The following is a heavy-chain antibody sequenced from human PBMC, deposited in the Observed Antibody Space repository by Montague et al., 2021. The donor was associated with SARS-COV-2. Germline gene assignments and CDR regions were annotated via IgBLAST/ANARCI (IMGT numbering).Heavy chain of an antibody. D-gene: IGHD6-13*01. CDR1: GGSISSSSYY. V-gene: IGHV4-39*07. CDR3: ARVGRQQLVRLSGMDV. J-gene: IGHJ6*02. CDR2: IYYSGST. Sequence: SETLSLTCTVSGGSISSSSYYWGWIRQPPGKGLEWIGSIYYSGSTYYNPSLKSRDNISVDTSKNQFSLKLSSVTAADTAVYYCARVGRQQLVRLSGMDVWGQGTTVTVSS.